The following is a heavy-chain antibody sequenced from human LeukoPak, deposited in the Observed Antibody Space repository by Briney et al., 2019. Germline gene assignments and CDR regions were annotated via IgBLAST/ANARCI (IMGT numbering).Heavy chain of an antibody. J-gene: IGHJ4*02. D-gene: IGHD3-22*01. V-gene: IGHV1-69*04. CDR2: IIPILGIA. CDR3: ARDYYDSSGYYREFDY. CDR1: GGTFSSYA. Sequence: GASVKVSCKASGGTFSSYAISWVRQAPGQGLEWMGRIIPILGIANYAQKFQGRVTITADKSTSTAYMELSSLRSEDTAVYHCARDYYDSSGYYREFDYWGQGTLVTVSS.